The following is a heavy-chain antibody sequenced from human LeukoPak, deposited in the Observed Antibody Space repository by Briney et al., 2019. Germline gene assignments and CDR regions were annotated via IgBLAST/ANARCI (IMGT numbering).Heavy chain of an antibody. CDR2: ISSSSSSSSSSSPT. D-gene: IGHD3-10*01. CDR3: ARDWSYAFDI. Sequence: GGSLRLSCAASGFTFSSYSINWVRQAPGKGLEWVSHISSSSSSSSSSSPTYYADSVKGRFTISRDDAKNSLYLQMNSLRAEDTALYYCARDWSYAFDIWGQGTIVTVSS. CDR1: GFTFSSYS. J-gene: IGHJ3*02. V-gene: IGHV3-48*01.